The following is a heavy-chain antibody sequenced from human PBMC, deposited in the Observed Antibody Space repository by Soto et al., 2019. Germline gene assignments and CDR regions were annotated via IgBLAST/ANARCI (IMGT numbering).Heavy chain of an antibody. D-gene: IGHD6-19*01. J-gene: IGHJ6*02. CDR2: IYYSGST. Sequence: LSETLSLTCTVSGGSITSGGYYWSWIRQHPGKGLEWIGYIYYSGSTYYNPSLKSRVTISVDTSKSQFSLKLSSVTAADTAVNYFDTDFTDSSGPTLGMDVWGQGTTVNVSS. CDR3: DTDFTDSSGPTLGMDV. CDR1: GGSITSGGYY. V-gene: IGHV4-31*03.